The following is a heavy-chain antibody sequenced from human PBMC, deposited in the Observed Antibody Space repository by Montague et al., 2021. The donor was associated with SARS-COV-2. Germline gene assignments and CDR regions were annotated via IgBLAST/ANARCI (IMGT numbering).Heavy chain of an antibody. D-gene: IGHD2-15*01. CDR2: IYSGGST. CDR3: ARLGYCSGGSCSTDWFDP. Sequence: SLRLSCAASGFTVSSNYISWVRQAPGKGLDWVSVIYSGGSTYYADSVKGRFTISRDNSKNTLYLQMNSLRAEDTAVYYCARLGYCSGGSCSTDWFDPWGQGTLVTVSS. CDR1: GFTVSSNY. J-gene: IGHJ5*02. V-gene: IGHV3-66*02.